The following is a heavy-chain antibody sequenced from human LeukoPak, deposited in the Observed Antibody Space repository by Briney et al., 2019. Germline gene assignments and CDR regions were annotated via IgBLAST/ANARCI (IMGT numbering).Heavy chain of an antibody. D-gene: IGHD4-11*01. J-gene: IGHJ4*01. CDR2: IWSDATNR. CDR3: ARDAQRGFDYSNSLKN. Sequence: RGPLRLPCAASGINFTHHGMHWIRQAPGKGLSSLAVIWSDATNRFYAESVKGRFTISRDNSQNTVFLQMNSLRVKDTAIYYCARDAQRGFDYSNSLKNWGHGTLVTVSS. CDR1: GINFTHHG. V-gene: IGHV3-33*01.